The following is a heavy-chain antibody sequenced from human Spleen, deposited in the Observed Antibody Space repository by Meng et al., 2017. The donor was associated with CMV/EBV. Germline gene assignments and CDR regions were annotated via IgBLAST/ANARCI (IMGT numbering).Heavy chain of an antibody. CDR2: ISSSGTTI. Sequence: DYYMSWIRQAPGKGLEWISYISSSGTTIYYSDSVKGRFTISRDNAKNSLYLQMNSLRAEDTAVYFCARDLHNYESSDYHYPDAFDIWGQGTMVTVSS. V-gene: IGHV3-11*01. J-gene: IGHJ3*02. CDR3: ARDLHNYESSDYHYPDAFDI. D-gene: IGHD3-22*01. CDR1: DYY.